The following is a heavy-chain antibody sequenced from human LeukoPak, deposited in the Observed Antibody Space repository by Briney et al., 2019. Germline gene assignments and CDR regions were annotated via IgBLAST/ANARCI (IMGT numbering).Heavy chain of an antibody. V-gene: IGHV3-66*01. CDR1: GFTVSSNY. J-gene: IGHJ4*02. Sequence: PGGSLRLSCAASGFTVSSNYMSWVRQARGKGLEWVSVIYSGGSTYYADSVKGRFTISRDNSKNTLYLQMNSLRAEDTAVYYCARGRQDYDSSGYYLDYWGQGTLVTVSS. CDR2: IYSGGST. CDR3: ARGRQDYDSSGYYLDY. D-gene: IGHD3-22*01.